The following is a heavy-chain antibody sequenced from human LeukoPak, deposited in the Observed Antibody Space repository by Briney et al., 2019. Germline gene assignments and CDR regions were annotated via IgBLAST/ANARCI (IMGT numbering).Heavy chain of an antibody. Sequence: ASETLSLTCAVYGGPFSGYSWSWIRQPPGKGLEWTGEITHSGSANYNPSLKSRVTMSLDTSKNQFSLNLRSVTAADTAVYYCARDLRGYSPFDYWGQGTLVTVSS. CDR2: ITHSGSA. CDR3: ARDLRGYSPFDY. D-gene: IGHD5-18*01. J-gene: IGHJ4*02. CDR1: GGPFSGYS. V-gene: IGHV4-34*01.